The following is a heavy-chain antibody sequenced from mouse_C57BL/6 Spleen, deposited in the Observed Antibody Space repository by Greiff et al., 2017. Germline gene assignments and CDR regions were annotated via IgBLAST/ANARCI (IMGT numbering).Heavy chain of an antibody. CDR2: IYPGDGDT. V-gene: IGHV1-82*01. J-gene: IGHJ4*01. Sequence: QVQLQQSGPELVKPGASVKISCKASGYAFSSSWMNWVKQRPGKGLEWIGRIYPGDGDTNYNGKFKGKATLTADKSSSTAYMRLSSLTSEDSAVYVCARGGDGDSYSYALDYWGQGTSVTVSS. CDR3: ARGGDGDSYSYALDY. CDR1: GYAFSSSW. D-gene: IGHD2-13*01.